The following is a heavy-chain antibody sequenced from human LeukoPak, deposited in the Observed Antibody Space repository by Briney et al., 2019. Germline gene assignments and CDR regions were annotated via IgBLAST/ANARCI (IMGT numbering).Heavy chain of an antibody. CDR2: MNPNSANT. D-gene: IGHD2-2*01. CDR3: ARAIRYQLLSDY. CDR1: GYTFSTYD. V-gene: IGHV1-8*03. Sequence: GASVKVSCKTSGYTFSTYDINWLRQAAGQGLEWMGWMNPNSANTGSAQKFQGRAAITRDTSTATAYLELSSLTSEDTAVYYCARAIRYQLLSDYWGQGTLVTVSS. J-gene: IGHJ4*02.